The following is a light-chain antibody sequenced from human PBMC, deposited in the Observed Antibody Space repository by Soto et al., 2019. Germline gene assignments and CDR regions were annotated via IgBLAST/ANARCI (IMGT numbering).Light chain of an antibody. CDR2: AAS. Sequence: DIQMTQSPSSLSASVGDTVTITCRASQDISNYLAWYQQKPGRVPEVLIYAASTLQSGVPSRFSAIGSGTYFTLTISSLQPEDVATYYCQKYNRAPLTFGGGTKVEIK. J-gene: IGKJ4*01. CDR1: QDISNY. V-gene: IGKV1-27*01. CDR3: QKYNRAPLT.